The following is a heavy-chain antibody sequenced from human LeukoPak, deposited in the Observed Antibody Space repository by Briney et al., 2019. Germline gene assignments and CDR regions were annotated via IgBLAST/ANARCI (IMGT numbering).Heavy chain of an antibody. CDR1: GFTVSSNY. J-gene: IGHJ3*02. CDR2: IYSCGST. Sequence: AGGSLRLSCAASGFTVSSNYMSWVRQAPGKGLAWVSGIYSCGSTYYADSVKGRFTISRDNHKNTLYLQLNSLRAEDTDAYYCASRDYYDSSGYNDAFDIWGQGTMVTVSS. V-gene: IGHV3-53*01. D-gene: IGHD3-22*01. CDR3: ASRDYYDSSGYNDAFDI.